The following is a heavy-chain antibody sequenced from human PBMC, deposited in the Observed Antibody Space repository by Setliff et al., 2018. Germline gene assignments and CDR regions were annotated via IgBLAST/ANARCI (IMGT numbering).Heavy chain of an antibody. D-gene: IGHD2-21*01. CDR3: ATEKFPGDWGDY. CDR1: GFTFTSYA. CDR2: ISGSGGST. J-gene: IGHJ4*02. Sequence: GGSLRLSCAASGFTFTSYAMRWVRQAPGKGLEWVSSISGSGGSTSYAQKFQGRVTMTTDTSTRTAYMEVTSLRSDDTAVYYCATEKFPGDWGDYWGQGTLVTVSS. V-gene: IGHV3-23*01.